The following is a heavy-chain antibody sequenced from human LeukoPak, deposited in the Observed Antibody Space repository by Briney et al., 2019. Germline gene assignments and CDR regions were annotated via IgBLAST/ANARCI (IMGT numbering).Heavy chain of an antibody. J-gene: IGHJ6*02. CDR3: ASLYGDSPLSRRPIRPYGMDV. V-gene: IGHV1-2*02. D-gene: IGHD4-17*01. CDR1: GYTFTGYY. Sequence: ASVKVSCKASGYTFTGYYMHWVRQAPGQGLEWMGWINPNSGGTNYAQKSQGRVTMTRDTSISTAYMELSGLRSDDTAVYYCASLYGDSPLSRRPIRPYGMDVWGQGTTVTVSS. CDR2: INPNSGGT.